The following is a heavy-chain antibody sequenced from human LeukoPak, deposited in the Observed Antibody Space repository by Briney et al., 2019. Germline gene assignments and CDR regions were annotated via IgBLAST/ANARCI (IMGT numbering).Heavy chain of an antibody. V-gene: IGHV4-59*01. CDR3: ARGRWYDFWSGYRTGYYYMDV. CDR2: IYYSGST. CDR1: GGSISSYY. J-gene: IGHJ6*03. Sequence: PSETLSLTCTVSGGSISSYYWSWIRKPPGKGLEWIGYIYYSGSTNYNPSLKSRVTISVDTSKNQFSLKLSSVTAADTAVYYCARGRWYDFWSGYRTGYYYMDVWGKGTTVTVSS. D-gene: IGHD3-3*01.